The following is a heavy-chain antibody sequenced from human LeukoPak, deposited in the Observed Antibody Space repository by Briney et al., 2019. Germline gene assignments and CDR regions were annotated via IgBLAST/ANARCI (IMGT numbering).Heavy chain of an antibody. J-gene: IGHJ3*01. Sequence: QTGGSLRLSCVASGFTFSSYRMTWVRQAPGKGLEWVSEIGGSHSPIRYAGSVKGRFTISRDNAKNLLYLQMNSLRDDDTAVYFCARDLRYCNGGTCYGGAFDFWGQGTLVTVSS. CDR2: IGGSHSPI. V-gene: IGHV3-48*02. CDR1: GFTFSSYR. D-gene: IGHD2-15*01. CDR3: ARDLRYCNGGTCYGGAFDF.